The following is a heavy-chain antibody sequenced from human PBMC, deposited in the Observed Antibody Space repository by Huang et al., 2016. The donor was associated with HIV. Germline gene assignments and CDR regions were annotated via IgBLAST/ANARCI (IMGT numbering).Heavy chain of an antibody. CDR3: AKESRWFSDFDH. Sequence: QVHLVESGGGVVQPGGSLRRSCAASGFKLSGFGMHWVGQAPGKGLGWVAVISYDGRSQFYTDSVKGRFTISRDNSDNTLSLQMKGLRPDDTAVYYCAKESRWFSDFDHWGQGVLVSVSS. CDR1: GFKLSGFG. D-gene: IGHD2-15*01. CDR2: ISYDGRSQ. V-gene: IGHV3-30*18. J-gene: IGHJ4*02.